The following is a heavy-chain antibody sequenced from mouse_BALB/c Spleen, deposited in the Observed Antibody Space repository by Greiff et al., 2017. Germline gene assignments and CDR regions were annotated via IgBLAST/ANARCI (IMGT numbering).Heavy chain of an antibody. J-gene: IGHJ4*01. D-gene: IGHD1-1*01. V-gene: IGHV7-3*02. CDR2: IRNKANGYTT. CDR3: ARGSLSTPHYYAMDY. Sequence: EVHLVESGGGLVQPGGSLRLSCATSGFTFTDYYMSWVRQPPGKALEWLGFIRNKANGYTTEYSASVKGRFTISRDNSQSILYLQMNTLRAEDSATYYCARGSLSTPHYYAMDYWGQGTSVTVSS. CDR1: GFTFTDYY.